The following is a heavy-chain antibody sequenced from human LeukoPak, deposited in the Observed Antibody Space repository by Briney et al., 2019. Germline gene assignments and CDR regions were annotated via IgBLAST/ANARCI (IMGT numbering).Heavy chain of an antibody. CDR3: ARRYCSGGSCYLDY. CDR1: GYSFTSNW. CDR2: IFPGDSDT. J-gene: IGHJ4*02. V-gene: IGHV5-51*01. D-gene: IGHD2-15*01. Sequence: GESLTISCKGSGYSFTSNWIVWVRQLPGKSLDWMGIIFPGDSDTRYSPSFQGQVTISADKSINTAYLQWNSLGASDTAMYYCARRYCSGGSCYLDYWGQGTLVTVSS.